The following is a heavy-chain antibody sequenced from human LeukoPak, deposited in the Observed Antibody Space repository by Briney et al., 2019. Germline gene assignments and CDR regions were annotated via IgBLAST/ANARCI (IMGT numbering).Heavy chain of an antibody. J-gene: IGHJ4*02. CDR3: ARGGRGSSWYSDY. Sequence: GGSLRLSCAASGFTFNSYAMNWVRQAPGKGLEWVSCISGRGDSIDYADSVKGRFTISRDNSKNTLYLQMNSLRAEDTAVYYCARGGRGSSWYSDYWGQGTLVTVSS. CDR2: ISGRGDSI. V-gene: IGHV3-23*01. CDR1: GFTFNSYA. D-gene: IGHD6-13*01.